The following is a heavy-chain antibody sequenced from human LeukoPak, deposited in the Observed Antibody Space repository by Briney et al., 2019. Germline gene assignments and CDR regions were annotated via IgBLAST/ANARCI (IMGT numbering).Heavy chain of an antibody. CDR1: GFTFSSYS. CDR3: AKRYTSDWYLFAY. D-gene: IGHD6-19*01. CDR2: SGTGGTT. V-gene: IGHV3-23*01. Sequence: GGSLRLSCAASGFTFSSYSMSWVRQAPGKGLEWVSASGTGGTTYYADSVKGRFTISRDNSKNTLYLQMNSLRAEDTAVYFCAKRYTSDWYLFAYWGQGTLVTVSS. J-gene: IGHJ4*02.